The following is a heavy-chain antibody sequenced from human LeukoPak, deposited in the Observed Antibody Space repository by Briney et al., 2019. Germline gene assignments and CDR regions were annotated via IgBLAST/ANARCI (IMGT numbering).Heavy chain of an antibody. Sequence: GASVTVSCKASGYTFTSYDFDWVRQATGQRPEWMGWMSPNSGDTGYAQKFQDRVTMTRNTSISTAYMELSSLRSDDTAVYYCARGMGYCSAGNCMDFDYWGQGTLVTVSS. J-gene: IGHJ4*02. CDR3: ARGMGYCSAGNCMDFDY. CDR2: MSPNSGDT. D-gene: IGHD2-15*01. V-gene: IGHV1-8*01. CDR1: GYTFTSYD.